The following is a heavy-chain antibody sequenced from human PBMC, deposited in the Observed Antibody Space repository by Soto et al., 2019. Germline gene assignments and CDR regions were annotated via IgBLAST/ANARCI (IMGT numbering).Heavy chain of an antibody. D-gene: IGHD1-26*01. Sequence: SETLSLTCAVSGGSISSSNWWSWVRQPPGKGLEWIGEIYHSGSTNYNPSLKSRVTISVDKSKNQFSLKLSSVTAADTAVYYCARGADWDLAQNSFDYWRQATLVTVSS. J-gene: IGHJ4*02. V-gene: IGHV4-4*02. CDR1: GGSISSSNW. CDR3: ARGADWDLAQNSFDY. CDR2: IYHSGST.